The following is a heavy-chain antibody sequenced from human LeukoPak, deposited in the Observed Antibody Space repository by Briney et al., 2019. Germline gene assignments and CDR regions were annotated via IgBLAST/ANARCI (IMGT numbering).Heavy chain of an antibody. CDR3: TAYDPSDYYGMDV. D-gene: IGHD5-12*01. Sequence: PGGSLRLSCTASGFTFGDYAMTWVRQAPGKGLEWVGFIRSKAYGGTTEFAASVKGRFIISRDDSKSIAYLQMNSLKTEDTAVYYCTAYDPSDYYGMDVWGQGTTVTVSS. V-gene: IGHV3-49*04. J-gene: IGHJ6*02. CDR1: GFTFGDYA. CDR2: IRSKAYGGTT.